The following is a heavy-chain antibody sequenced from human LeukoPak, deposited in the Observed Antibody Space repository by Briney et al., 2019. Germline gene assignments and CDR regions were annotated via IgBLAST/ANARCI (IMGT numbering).Heavy chain of an antibody. Sequence: GGSLRLSCAASGFDFSGAYMNWVRQAPGKGLEWVANIKPDGSDKYYVDSVKGRFTISRDNAKNSLYLQMNSLRAEDTAVYYCATEGGWPNWGQGTLVTVSS. V-gene: IGHV3-7*01. CDR1: GFDFSGAY. CDR3: ATEGGWPN. J-gene: IGHJ4*02. D-gene: IGHD6-19*01. CDR2: IKPDGSDK.